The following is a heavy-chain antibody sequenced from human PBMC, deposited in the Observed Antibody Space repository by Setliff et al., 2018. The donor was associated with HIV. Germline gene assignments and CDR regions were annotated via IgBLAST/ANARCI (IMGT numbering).Heavy chain of an antibody. V-gene: IGHV1-46*01. Sequence: ASVKVSCKASGYTFTDYYIHWVRQAPGQGLEWMGVINPSSGDTLYAQNFQGRVTMTRDTSTSTVFMDLSSLSFEDTAVYYCARWGRGFGYWGQGTLVTVSS. CDR3: ARWGRGFGY. CDR2: INPSSGDT. D-gene: IGHD3-10*01. CDR1: GYTFTDYY. J-gene: IGHJ4*02.